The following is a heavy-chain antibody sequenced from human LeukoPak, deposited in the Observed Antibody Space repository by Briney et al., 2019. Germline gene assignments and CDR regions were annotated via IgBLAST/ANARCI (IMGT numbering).Heavy chain of an antibody. Sequence: GGSLRLSCAASGFTFSSYWMHWVRHAPGKGLVWVSRINSDGSSTSYADSVKGRFTISRDNAKNTLYLQMNSLRAEDTAVYYCARAHPSSSWYDWFDPWGQGTLVTVSS. D-gene: IGHD6-13*01. J-gene: IGHJ5*02. V-gene: IGHV3-74*01. CDR1: GFTFSSYW. CDR2: INSDGSST. CDR3: ARAHPSSSWYDWFDP.